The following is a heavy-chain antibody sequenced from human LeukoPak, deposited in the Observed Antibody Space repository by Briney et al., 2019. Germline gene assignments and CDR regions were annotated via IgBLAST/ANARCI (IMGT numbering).Heavy chain of an antibody. Sequence: SEILSLTCEVSGYSISSGYYWGWIRQPPGKGLEWIGSMYHSGSTYYNPSLQSRVTLSADTSNNQFSLRLTSVTAADTAVYYCVRVGSLDGSGWYFYYYYYMDVWGKGTTVTVSS. CDR2: MYHSGST. D-gene: IGHD6-19*01. J-gene: IGHJ6*03. CDR3: VRVGSLDGSGWYFYYYYYMDV. V-gene: IGHV4-38-2*01. CDR1: GYSISSGYY.